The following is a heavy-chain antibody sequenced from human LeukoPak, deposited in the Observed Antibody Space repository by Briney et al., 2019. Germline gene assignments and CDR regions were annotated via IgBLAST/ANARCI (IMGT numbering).Heavy chain of an antibody. D-gene: IGHD5/OR15-5a*01. CDR1: GFTVSDYS. Sequence: KSGGSLRLSCPASGFTVSDYSMSWVRQAPGKGLEWVSSISSSSDYIYYADSVKGRFTISRDNARNSLYLQMNSLRAEDTAVYYCARSRSVSNYKGMDVWGQGTTVTVSS. J-gene: IGHJ6*02. CDR3: ARSRSVSNYKGMDV. V-gene: IGHV3-21*01. CDR2: ISSSSDYI.